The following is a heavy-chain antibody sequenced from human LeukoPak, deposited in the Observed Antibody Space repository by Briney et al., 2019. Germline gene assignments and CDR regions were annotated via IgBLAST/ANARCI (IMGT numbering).Heavy chain of an antibody. CDR2: IWYDGSNK. CDR1: GFTFSSYG. J-gene: IGHJ5*02. D-gene: IGHD3-3*01. CDR3: AKGYYDFWSGYQGFDP. V-gene: IGHV3-33*06. Sequence: GGSLRLSCAASGFTFSSYGMHWVRQAPGKGLEWVAVIWYDGSNKYYADSVKGRFTISRDNSKNTLYLQMNSLRAEDTAVYYCAKGYYDFWSGYQGFDPWGQGTLVTVSS.